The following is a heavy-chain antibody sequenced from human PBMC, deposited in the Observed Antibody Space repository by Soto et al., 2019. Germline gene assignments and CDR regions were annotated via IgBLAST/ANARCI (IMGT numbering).Heavy chain of an antibody. CDR3: TSDTFGLRDT. CDR2: INPAGTIT. Sequence: MQMVESGGGSVQPGGSLRLSCAASGFPFSHYWMHWVRQTPGKGLVWVSRINPAGTITNYADAVEGRFTISRDNADSALFLPMNSRSAEDTAIYYCTSDTFGLRDTWGQGTLVTVSS. V-gene: IGHV3-74*01. D-gene: IGHD3-16*01. J-gene: IGHJ5*02. CDR1: GFPFSHYW.